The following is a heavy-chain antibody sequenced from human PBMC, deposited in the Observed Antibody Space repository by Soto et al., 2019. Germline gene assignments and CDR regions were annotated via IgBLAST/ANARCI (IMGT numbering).Heavy chain of an antibody. J-gene: IGHJ5*02. CDR1: GYTFTGYY. V-gene: IGHV1-2*02. CDR3: AGGEVDPAPFDP. Sequence: QVQLVQSGAEVKKPGASVKVSCKASGYTFTGYYMHWVRQAPGQGLEWMGWINPNSGNTKYVQKFRGGVIMTRDTSIRTAYRELSRLTSDDPAVYYCAGGEVDPAPFDPGGQGPLVTVSS. CDR2: INPNSGNT. D-gene: IGHD5-18*01.